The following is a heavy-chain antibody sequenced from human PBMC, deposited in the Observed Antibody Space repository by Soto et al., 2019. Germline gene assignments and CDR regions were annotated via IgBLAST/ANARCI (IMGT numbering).Heavy chain of an antibody. D-gene: IGHD5-12*01. V-gene: IGHV4-34*01. CDR2: INHSGST. CDR3: ARGLDGYNSRCPFDY. Sequence: QVQLQQWGAGLLKPSETLSLTCAVYGGSFSGYYWSWIRQPPGTGLEWIGEINHSGSTNYNPTLNSRVARSVDTSKNQFSLKLSSVNAADTAVYYCARGLDGYNSRCPFDYWGQGTLVTVSS. J-gene: IGHJ4*02. CDR1: GGSFSGYY.